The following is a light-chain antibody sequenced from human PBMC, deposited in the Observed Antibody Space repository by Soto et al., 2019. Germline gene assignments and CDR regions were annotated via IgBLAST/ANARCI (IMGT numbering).Light chain of an antibody. CDR2: GEY. V-gene: IGKV3-20*01. Sequence: EIVSTQSPCTLSCSPGERATQHCTSSQSVSSSYLAWYQQKPDQANRILIYGEYSRATGIKDRFSGSGSGTEFTLTIRSMQPEDFATYFCKQSSAFHLTFGGGKKVDIK. CDR1: QSVSSSY. CDR3: KQSSAFHLT. J-gene: IGKJ4*01.